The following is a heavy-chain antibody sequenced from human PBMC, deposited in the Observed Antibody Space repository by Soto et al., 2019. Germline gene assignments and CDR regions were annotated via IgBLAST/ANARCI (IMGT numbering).Heavy chain of an antibody. CDR3: AIWDSGSYRWFDP. D-gene: IGHD1-26*01. V-gene: IGHV4-39*01. CDR2: IYYSGST. J-gene: IGHJ5*02. CDR1: GGSISSSSYY. Sequence: SETLSLTCTVSGGSISSSSYYWGWIRQPPGKGLEWIGTIYYSGSTYYNPSLKSRVTISVDTSKNQFSLKLSSVTATDTAVYYCAIWDSGSYRWFDPWGQGTLVTVSS.